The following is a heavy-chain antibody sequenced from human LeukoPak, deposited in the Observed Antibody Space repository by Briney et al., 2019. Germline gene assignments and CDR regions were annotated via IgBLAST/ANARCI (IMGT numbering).Heavy chain of an antibody. Sequence: ASVKVSCKASGYTFTGYYMHWVRPAPGQGLEWMGWINPNSGGTKYAQKFQGRVTMTRDTSISTAYMELSRLRSDDTAVYYCARGPWLVRGGWFDPWGQGTLVTVSS. CDR2: INPNSGGT. V-gene: IGHV1-2*02. J-gene: IGHJ5*02. CDR1: GYTFTGYY. D-gene: IGHD6-19*01. CDR3: ARGPWLVRGGWFDP.